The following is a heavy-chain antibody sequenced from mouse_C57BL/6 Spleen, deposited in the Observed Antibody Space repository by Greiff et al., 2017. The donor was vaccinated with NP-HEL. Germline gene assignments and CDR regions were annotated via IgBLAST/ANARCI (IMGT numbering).Heavy chain of an antibody. CDR3: TRWDFITTVVMPFDY. D-gene: IGHD1-1*01. CDR2: IDPETGGT. J-gene: IGHJ2*01. CDR1: GYTFTDYE. V-gene: IGHV1-15*01. Sequence: QVQLQQSGAELVRPGASVTLSCKASGYTFTDYEMHWVKQTPVHGLEWIGAIDPETGGTAYNQKFKGKAILTADKSSSTAYMELRSLTSEDSAVYYCTRWDFITTVVMPFDYWGQGTTLTVSS.